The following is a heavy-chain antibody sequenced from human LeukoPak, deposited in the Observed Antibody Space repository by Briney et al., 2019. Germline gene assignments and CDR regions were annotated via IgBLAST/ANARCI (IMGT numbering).Heavy chain of an antibody. Sequence: ASVKVSCKASGYTFTGYYMHWVRQAPGQGLEWMGWINPNSGGTNYAQKFQGWVTMTRDTSISTAYMELSRLRSDDTAVYYCARSSWSYPYYSMDVWGQGTTVTVSS. J-gene: IGHJ6*02. CDR2: INPNSGGT. CDR3: ARSSWSYPYYSMDV. V-gene: IGHV1-2*04. D-gene: IGHD6-13*01. CDR1: GYTFTGYY.